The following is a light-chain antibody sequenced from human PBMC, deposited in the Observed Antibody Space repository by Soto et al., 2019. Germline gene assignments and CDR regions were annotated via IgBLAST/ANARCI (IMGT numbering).Light chain of an antibody. Sequence: ELVLTQSPATLSLSPGERATLSCRASQSVSSYLAWYQQKPGQAPRLLIYDASNRATGIPARFSGSGSGTEFTLTISSLQSEDCAVYYCQQYNNWPRTFGQGTKVDIK. J-gene: IGKJ1*01. CDR2: DAS. CDR1: QSVSSY. V-gene: IGKV3-11*01. CDR3: QQYNNWPRT.